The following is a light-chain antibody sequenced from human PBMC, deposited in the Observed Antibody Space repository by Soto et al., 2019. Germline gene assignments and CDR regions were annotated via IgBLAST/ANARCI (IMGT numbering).Light chain of an antibody. CDR1: SSDVGGYNY. V-gene: IGLV2-14*01. J-gene: IGLJ3*02. Sequence: QSALTQPASVSGSPGQSITLSCTGTSSDVGGYNYVSWYQQHPGKAPKLIIYEVSNRPSGVSNRFSGSKSGNTASLTISGLQADDEADYYCCSYTSVSTWVFGGGTQLTVL. CDR2: EVS. CDR3: CSYTSVSTWV.